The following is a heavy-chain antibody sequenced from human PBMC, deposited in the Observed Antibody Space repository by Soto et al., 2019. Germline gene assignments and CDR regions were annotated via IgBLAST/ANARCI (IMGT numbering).Heavy chain of an antibody. CDR3: ARVGGYGMDV. J-gene: IGHJ6*02. V-gene: IGHV3-74*01. CDR1: GFAFSSEW. D-gene: IGHD3-10*01. Sequence: GGSLRLSCAASGFAFSSEWMHWVRQAPGKGLVWVSRIDPYDTGITYADSVKGRFTISRDNAKNALYLQMNSLRAEDTAVYYCARVGGYGMDVWGQGTTVTVSS. CDR2: IDPYDTGI.